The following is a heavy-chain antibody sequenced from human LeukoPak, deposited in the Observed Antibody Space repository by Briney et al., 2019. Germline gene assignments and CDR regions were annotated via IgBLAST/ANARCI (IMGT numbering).Heavy chain of an antibody. CDR1: GGSVTDYY. CDR3: ARAGYYYDSTGYTDFDY. J-gene: IGHJ4*02. V-gene: IGHV4-4*07. CDR2: IHTSGST. D-gene: IGHD3-22*01. Sequence: PSETLSLTCTVSGGSVTDYYWSWIRQPAGEGLEWIGRIHTSGSTSYNPSLKSRVSMSVDKSKNQFSLKLSSVTAADTAVYYCARAGYYYDSTGYTDFDYWGQGILVAVSS.